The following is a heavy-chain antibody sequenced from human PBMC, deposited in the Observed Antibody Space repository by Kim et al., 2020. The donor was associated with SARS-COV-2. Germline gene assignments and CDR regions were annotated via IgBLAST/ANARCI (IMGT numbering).Heavy chain of an antibody. D-gene: IGHD2-15*01. CDR2: IYYSGST. CDR3: ARHPYLLLLSGYFDY. Sequence: SETLSLTCNVSGGSISSSNYYWGWIRQPPGKELEWIGSIYYSGSTHYNPSLKSRVAISVDTSKNQFSLKLDSVTAADTAVYYCARHPYLLLLSGYFDYWGQGTLVTVSS. CDR1: GGSISSSNYY. V-gene: IGHV4-39*01. J-gene: IGHJ4*02.